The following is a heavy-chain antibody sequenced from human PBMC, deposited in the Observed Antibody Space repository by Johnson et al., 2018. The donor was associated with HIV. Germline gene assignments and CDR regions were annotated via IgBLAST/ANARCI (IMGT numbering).Heavy chain of an antibody. Sequence: VQLVESGGGVERPGGSLRLSCAASGFTFNNVWMHWVRQAPGKGLEWVANIKQDGSVKNSVDSVQGRFTISRDNAKNSLYLQMDSLRAEDTAVYYCAKDRYSYGSGAGIDAFDIWGQWTVVTVSS. CDR1: GFTFNNVW. D-gene: IGHD3-10*01. V-gene: IGHV3-7*05. J-gene: IGHJ3*02. CDR2: IKQDGSVK. CDR3: AKDRYSYGSGAGIDAFDI.